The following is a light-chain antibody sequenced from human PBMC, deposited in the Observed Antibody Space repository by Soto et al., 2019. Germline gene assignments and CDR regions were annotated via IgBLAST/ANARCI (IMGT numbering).Light chain of an antibody. Sequence: IQLTQSPSSLSASVGDRVTITCRAGQGISSSLAWYQQKPGKAPNLLISAASTLQTGVPSRFSGSGSGTAFALTISSLQPEDFSTYDCRQIDSYPRTFGQGTKVEIK. V-gene: IGKV1-9*01. CDR1: QGISSS. CDR3: RQIDSYPRT. CDR2: AAS. J-gene: IGKJ1*01.